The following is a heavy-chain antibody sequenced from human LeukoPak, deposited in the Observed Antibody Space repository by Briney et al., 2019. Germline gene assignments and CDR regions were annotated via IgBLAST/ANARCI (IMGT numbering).Heavy chain of an antibody. V-gene: IGHV4-38-2*01. CDR2: IYYSGSS. CDR3: ARQLGTTANFDY. Sequence: SETLSLTCSVSGYSISSGYYWGWVRQPPGKGLEWIGVIYYSGSSPYNPSLKSRVTMSVDTSKNQFSLRLSSVTAADTAVYYCARQLGTTANFDYWGQGTLVTVSS. D-gene: IGHD1-7*01. J-gene: IGHJ4*02. CDR1: GYSISSGYY.